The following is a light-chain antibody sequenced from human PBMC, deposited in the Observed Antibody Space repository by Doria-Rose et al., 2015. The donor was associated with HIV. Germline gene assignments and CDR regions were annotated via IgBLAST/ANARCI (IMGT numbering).Light chain of an antibody. CDR1: QSVSSN. CDR2: GAS. CDR3: QQCNNRPRT. V-gene: IGKV3-15*01. Sequence: EIVMTQSPATLSVSPGERATLSCRASQSVSSNLAWYQQKPGQAPRLLIYGASTRATGMPARFSGSGSGTEFTLTISSLQSEDFALYYCQQCNNRPRTFGQGTKVEIK. J-gene: IGKJ1*01.